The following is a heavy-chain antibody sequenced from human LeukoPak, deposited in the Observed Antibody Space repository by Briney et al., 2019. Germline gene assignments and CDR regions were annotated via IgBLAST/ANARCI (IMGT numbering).Heavy chain of an antibody. V-gene: IGHV3-21*01. CDR2: ISSSSSYI. Sequence: GGSLRLSCVASGFTFSSYSMNWVRQAPGKWLEWVSSISSSSSYIYYADSVKGRFTISRDNAKNSLYLQMNSLRAEDTAVYYCARYCGGDCPAPYYYYMDVWGKGTTVTVSS. CDR3: ARYCGGDCPAPYYYYMDV. D-gene: IGHD2-21*02. CDR1: GFTFSSYS. J-gene: IGHJ6*03.